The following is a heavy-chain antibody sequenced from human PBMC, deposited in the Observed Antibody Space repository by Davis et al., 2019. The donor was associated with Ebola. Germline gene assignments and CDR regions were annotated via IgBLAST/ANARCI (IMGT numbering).Heavy chain of an antibody. Sequence: ASVKVSCKASGYTFTSYDINWVRQATGQGLEWMGWINPNSGGTNYAQKFQGWVTMTRDTSISTAYMELSRLRSDDTAVYYCARGIELGYCSSTSCLAFYYYGMDVWGQGTTVTVSS. CDR3: ARGIELGYCSSTSCLAFYYYGMDV. CDR1: GYTFTSYD. V-gene: IGHV1-2*04. J-gene: IGHJ6*02. D-gene: IGHD2-2*01. CDR2: INPNSGGT.